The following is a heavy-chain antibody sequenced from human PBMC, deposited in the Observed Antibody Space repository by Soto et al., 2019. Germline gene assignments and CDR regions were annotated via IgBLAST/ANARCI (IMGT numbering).Heavy chain of an antibody. CDR1: GFTFSRYS. V-gene: IGHV3-48*01. J-gene: IGHJ6*02. Sequence: GGSLRLSCAASGFTFSRYSMNWVRQAPGKGLEWVSYISCSSSTTYYADSVKGRFTISRDNAKNSLYLQMNSLRAEDTAVYYCARDRGYYYDSSGYYGPYYYGLDVWGQGTTVTVSS. D-gene: IGHD3-22*01. CDR2: ISCSSSTT. CDR3: ARDRGYYYDSSGYYGPYYYGLDV.